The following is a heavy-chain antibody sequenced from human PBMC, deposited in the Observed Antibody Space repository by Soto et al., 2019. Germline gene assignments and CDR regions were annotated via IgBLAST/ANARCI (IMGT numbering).Heavy chain of an antibody. J-gene: IGHJ6*02. CDR1: GFTFSSYA. CDR2: ISGSGGST. Sequence: EVQLLESGGGLVQPGGSLRLSCAASGFTFSSYAMSWVRQAPGKGLEWVSAISGSGGSTYYADSVKGRFTISRDNSKNTLYLQMNSLRADDTAVYYCAKVHYYDSSGYYVDYYGMDVWGQGTTVTVSS. D-gene: IGHD3-22*01. V-gene: IGHV3-23*01. CDR3: AKVHYYDSSGYYVDYYGMDV.